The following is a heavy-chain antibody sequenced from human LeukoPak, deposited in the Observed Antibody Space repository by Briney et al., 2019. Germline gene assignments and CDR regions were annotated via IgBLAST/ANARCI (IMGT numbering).Heavy chain of an antibody. CDR2: FDTSGST. Sequence: PSETLSLTCTVSGGSISTYYWSWIRQPAGKGLEWIGRFDTSGSTNYNPSLKSRLTMSGDTSKNQFSLKLSSVTAADTAVYYCASSGLTLPWGQGTLVTVSS. CDR1: GGSISTYY. CDR3: ASSGLTLP. D-gene: IGHD2-15*01. V-gene: IGHV4-4*07. J-gene: IGHJ4*02.